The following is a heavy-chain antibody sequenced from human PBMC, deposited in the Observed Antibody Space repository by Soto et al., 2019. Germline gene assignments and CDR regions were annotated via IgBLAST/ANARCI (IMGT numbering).Heavy chain of an antibody. J-gene: IGHJ5*02. D-gene: IGHD1-7*01. Sequence: SETLSLTCTVSGGSISSYYWSWIRQPPGKGLEWIGYIYYSGSTNYNPSLKSRVTISVDTSKNQFSLKLSSVTAADTAVYYCARRFASNSNSVERWFDPWGQGTPGTV. CDR2: IYYSGST. V-gene: IGHV4-59*01. CDR3: ARRFASNSNSVERWFDP. CDR1: GGSISSYY.